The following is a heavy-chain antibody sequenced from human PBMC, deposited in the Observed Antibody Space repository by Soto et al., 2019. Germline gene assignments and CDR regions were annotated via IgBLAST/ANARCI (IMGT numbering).Heavy chain of an antibody. CDR3: ARITIFGVVINDGMDV. V-gene: IGHV4-39*01. D-gene: IGHD3-3*01. CDR2: IYYSGST. J-gene: IGHJ6*02. CDR1: GGSISSSSYY. Sequence: PSETLSLTCTVSGGSISSSSYYWGWIRQPPGKGLEWIGSIYYSGSTYYNPSLKSRVTISVDTSKNQFSLKLSSVTAADTAVYYCARITIFGVVINDGMDVWGQGTTVTVSS.